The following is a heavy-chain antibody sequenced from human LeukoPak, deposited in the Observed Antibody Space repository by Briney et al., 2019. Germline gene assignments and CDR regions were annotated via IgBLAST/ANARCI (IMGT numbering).Heavy chain of an antibody. CDR1: GFTFSSYA. CDR3: ARDPSGTYYPRVSGALDI. V-gene: IGHV3-30*04. D-gene: IGHD1-26*01. J-gene: IGHJ3*02. Sequence: GGSLRLSCAASGFTFSSYAMHWVRQAPGKGLEWVAVISYDGSNKYYADSVKGRFTISRDNAKSSLYLQMDSLRAEDTAVYYCARDPSGTYYPRVSGALDIWGQGTMVTVSS. CDR2: ISYDGSNK.